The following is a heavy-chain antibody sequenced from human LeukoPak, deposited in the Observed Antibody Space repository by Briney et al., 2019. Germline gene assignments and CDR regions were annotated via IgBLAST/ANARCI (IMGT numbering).Heavy chain of an antibody. CDR2: IYHSGST. D-gene: IGHD6-6*01. CDR1: GGSLNSINW. J-gene: IGHJ4*02. V-gene: IGHV4-4*02. Sequence: KPSETLSLTCAVSGGSLNSINWWTWVRQPPGKGLEWIGEIYHSGSTNYNPSLKSRVTISVDKSKNHFSLKLNSVTAADTAVYYCARQAEYSPRGYFDYWGQGTLVTVSS. CDR3: ARQAEYSPRGYFDY.